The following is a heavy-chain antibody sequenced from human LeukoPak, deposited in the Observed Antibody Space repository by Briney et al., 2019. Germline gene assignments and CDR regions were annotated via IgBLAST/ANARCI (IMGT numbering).Heavy chain of an antibody. Sequence: PGGSLRLSCAASGFTFSRYSINWVRQAPGGGLEWVSYIDSTSSPIYYTHSVKGRFTVSRDNAKNSLYLQMNSLRAEDTAVYYCTRQGVFGEVDYWGQGILVTVSS. CDR1: GFTFSRYS. CDR3: TRQGVFGEVDY. CDR2: IDSTSSPI. V-gene: IGHV3-48*01. J-gene: IGHJ4*02. D-gene: IGHD3-10*02.